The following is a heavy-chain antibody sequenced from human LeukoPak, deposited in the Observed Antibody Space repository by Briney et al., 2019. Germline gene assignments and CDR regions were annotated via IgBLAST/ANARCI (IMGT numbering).Heavy chain of an antibody. CDR3: AREHYYGSGSPDY. CDR1: GYTFTDYY. Sequence: ASVKVSCKASGYTFTDYYLLWVRQAPGQGLEWMGWINPHNGGTKYAQEFQGGVTMTRDTSISTAYMELSRLRSDDTAVYYCAREHYYGSGSPDYWGQGTLVTVSS. V-gene: IGHV1-2*02. J-gene: IGHJ4*02. CDR2: INPHNGGT. D-gene: IGHD3-10*01.